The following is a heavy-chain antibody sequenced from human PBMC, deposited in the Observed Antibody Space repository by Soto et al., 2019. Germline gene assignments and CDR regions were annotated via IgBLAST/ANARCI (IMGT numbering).Heavy chain of an antibody. CDR2: ISGSGGST. Sequence: GGSLRLSCAASGFTFSSYAMSWVRQAPGKGLEWVSAISGSGGSTYYADSVKGRFTISRDNSKNTLYLQMNSLRAEDTAVYYCAKYGSGSYLYPLDYWGQGTLVTVSS. J-gene: IGHJ4*02. D-gene: IGHD3-10*01. CDR1: GFTFSSYA. V-gene: IGHV3-23*01. CDR3: AKYGSGSYLYPLDY.